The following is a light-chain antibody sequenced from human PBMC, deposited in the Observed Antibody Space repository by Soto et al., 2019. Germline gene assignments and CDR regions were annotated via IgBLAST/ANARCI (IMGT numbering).Light chain of an antibody. CDR1: QGIRTD. Sequence: AVQLTQSPSSLSSSVGYIVTITCRAIQGIRTDLGWYQQSPGKAPKVLIVGASTLQSGVPSRFSSSGSGTDFTLTISSLQPEDSATYYCLQDFSDPRTFGQGTKVDIK. V-gene: IGKV1-6*01. CDR2: GAS. J-gene: IGKJ1*01. CDR3: LQDFSDPRT.